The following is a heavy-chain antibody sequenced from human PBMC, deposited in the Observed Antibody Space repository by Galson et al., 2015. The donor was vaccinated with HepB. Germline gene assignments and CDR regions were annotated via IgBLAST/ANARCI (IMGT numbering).Heavy chain of an antibody. V-gene: IGHV3-30-3*01. CDR1: GFTFSSYA. CDR2: ISYDGSNK. CDR3: ARDGDCTNGVCMGDY. D-gene: IGHD2-8*01. J-gene: IGHJ4*02. Sequence: SLRLSCAASGFTFSSYAMHWVRQAPGKGLEWVAVISYDGSNKYYADSVKGRFTISRDNSKNTLYLQMNSLRAEDTAVYYCARDGDCTNGVCMGDYWGQGTLVTVSS.